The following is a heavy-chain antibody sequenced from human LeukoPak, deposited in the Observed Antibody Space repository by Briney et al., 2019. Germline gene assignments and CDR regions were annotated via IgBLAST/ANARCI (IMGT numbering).Heavy chain of an antibody. CDR1: GFTFNNYA. Sequence: GGSLRLSCVASGFTFNNYAMSWVRQAPGKGLEWVSAISGSGGSTDYADSVKGRFTISRDNSKNTLYLQMNSLRAEVTAVYYCAINWNFDYWGQGTLVSVSS. CDR2: ISGSGGST. CDR3: AINWNFDY. V-gene: IGHV3-23*01. J-gene: IGHJ4*02. D-gene: IGHD1-1*01.